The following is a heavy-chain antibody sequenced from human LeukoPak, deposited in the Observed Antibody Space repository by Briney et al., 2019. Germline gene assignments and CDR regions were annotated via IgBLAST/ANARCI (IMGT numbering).Heavy chain of an antibody. V-gene: IGHV1-2*02. CDR3: ARENNSGWYRKAAFDY. Sequence: ASVKVSCKASGYTFTGYYIHWVRQAPGQGLEWMGWINPNGGGTNYAQNFQGRVTMTRDTSISTAYMELSRLRSDDTAVYYCARENNSGWYRKAAFDYWGQGTLVTVTS. CDR2: INPNGGGT. D-gene: IGHD6-19*01. CDR1: GYTFTGYY. J-gene: IGHJ4*02.